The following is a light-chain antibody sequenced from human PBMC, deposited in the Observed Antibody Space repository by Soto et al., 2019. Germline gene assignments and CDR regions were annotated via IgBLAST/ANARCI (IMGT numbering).Light chain of an antibody. CDR2: GAS. Sequence: EIVLTQSPGTLSLSPGERATLSCRASQSVSSNNLAWYQQRPGQAPRVGIYGASTRATGIPERFSGSGSGTDFTLTISRMEPEDFAVYYCQQRSNWPITFGQGTRLEI. CDR1: QSVSSNN. CDR3: QQRSNWPIT. V-gene: IGKV3D-20*02. J-gene: IGKJ5*01.